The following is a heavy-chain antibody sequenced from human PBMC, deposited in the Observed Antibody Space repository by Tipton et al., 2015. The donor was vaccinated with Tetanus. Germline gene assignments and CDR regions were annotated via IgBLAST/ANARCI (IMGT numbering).Heavy chain of an antibody. CDR3: ATDENLPKASGGMDV. Sequence: QSGAEVKKPGASVKVSCKASGYTFTSYYMNWVRQAPGQRLEWKGIINPSGGSTSYAQKVQGRVTMTRDTSTGTVYMELSSLRSGDTAVYYCATDENLPKASGGMDVWGQATSVTVS. CDR1: GYTFTSYY. D-gene: IGHD2/OR15-2a*01. J-gene: IGHJ6*02. CDR2: INPSGGST. V-gene: IGHV1-46*01.